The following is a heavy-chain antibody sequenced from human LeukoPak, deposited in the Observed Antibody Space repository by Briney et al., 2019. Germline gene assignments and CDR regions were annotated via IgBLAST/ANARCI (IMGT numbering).Heavy chain of an antibody. J-gene: IGHJ4*02. V-gene: IGHV3-21*01. Sequence: GGSLRLSCAASGLTFSTYSMHWVRQAPGKGLEWVSSISSSGSYIYYADSVKGRFTISRDNAKNSLYLKMNSLRAEDTAVYYCARGVIVVVAGNLDYWGQGTLVTVSS. D-gene: IGHD2-15*01. CDR1: GLTFSTYS. CDR2: ISSSGSYI. CDR3: ARGVIVVVAGNLDY.